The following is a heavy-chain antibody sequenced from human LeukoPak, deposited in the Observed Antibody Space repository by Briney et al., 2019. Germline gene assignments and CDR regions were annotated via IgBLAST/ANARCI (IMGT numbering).Heavy chain of an antibody. CDR2: ISGSGGST. CDR1: GFTFSSYA. V-gene: IGHV3-23*01. Sequence: GGSLRLSCAASGFTFSSYAMSWVRQAPGKGLEWVSAISGSGGSTYYADSVKGRFTISRDNSKNTLYLQMNSLRAEDTAVYYCAKDRLSSGWKPASRDYWGQGTLVTVSS. D-gene: IGHD6-19*01. CDR3: AKDRLSSGWKPASRDY. J-gene: IGHJ4*02.